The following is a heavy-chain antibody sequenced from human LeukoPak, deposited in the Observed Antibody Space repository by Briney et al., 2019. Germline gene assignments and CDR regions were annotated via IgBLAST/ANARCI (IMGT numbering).Heavy chain of an antibody. CDR1: GYTFTSYG. Sequence: ASVKVSCKASGYTFTSYGISWVRQAPGQGLEWMGWISAYNGNTNYAQKLQGRVTMTTDTSTSTAYMELRSLRSDDTAVYYCARGSTLADYYGSGSYYNVDYYFDYWGQGTLVTVSS. V-gene: IGHV1-18*01. CDR3: ARGSTLADYYGSGSYYNVDYYFDY. CDR2: ISAYNGNT. J-gene: IGHJ4*02. D-gene: IGHD3-10*01.